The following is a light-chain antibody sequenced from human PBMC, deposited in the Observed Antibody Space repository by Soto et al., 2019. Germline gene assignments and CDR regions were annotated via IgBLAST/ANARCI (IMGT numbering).Light chain of an antibody. J-gene: IGKJ1*01. CDR3: QHYGTSPRT. CDR2: GAS. Sequence: EIVLTQSPGTLSLFPGERATFSCRASQSVSSTYLAWYRQKPGRAPRLLIYGASSRATGIPDRFSGSGSGTDFTLTISRLEPEDSAVYYCQHYGTSPRTFGHGTKVEIK. V-gene: IGKV3-20*01. CDR1: QSVSSTY.